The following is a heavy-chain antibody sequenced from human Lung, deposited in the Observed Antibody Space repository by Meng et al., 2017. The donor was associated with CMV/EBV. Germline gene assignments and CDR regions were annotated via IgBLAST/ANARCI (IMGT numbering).Heavy chain of an antibody. CDR3: ASFPPPGKQWLVTDY. CDR1: GGSISSSNW. Sequence: VQGEESGPGVVKPSGTRSLTCAGSGGSISSSNWWSWVRQPPGKGLEWIGEIYHSGSTNYNPSLKSRVTISVDKSKNQFSLKLSSVTAADTAVYYCASFPPPGKQWLVTDYWGQGTLVTVSS. V-gene: IGHV4-4*02. D-gene: IGHD6-19*01. CDR2: IYHSGST. J-gene: IGHJ4*02.